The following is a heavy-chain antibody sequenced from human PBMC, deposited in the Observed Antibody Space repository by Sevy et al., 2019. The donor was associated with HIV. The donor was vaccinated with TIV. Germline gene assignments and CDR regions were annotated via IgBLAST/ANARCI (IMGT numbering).Heavy chain of an antibody. J-gene: IGHJ3*02. D-gene: IGHD3-10*01. Sequence: GGSLRLSCAASGFTFSSYAMSWVRQAPGKGLEWVSAISGSGGSTYYADSVKGRFTISRDNSKNTLYLQMNSLRAEDTAVYYCAIAGSYYGSGSYDIWGQGTMVTVSS. V-gene: IGHV3-23*01. CDR2: ISGSGGST. CDR3: AIAGSYYGSGSYDI. CDR1: GFTFSSYA.